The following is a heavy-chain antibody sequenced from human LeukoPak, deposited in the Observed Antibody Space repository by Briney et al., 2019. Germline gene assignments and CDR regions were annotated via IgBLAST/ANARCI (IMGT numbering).Heavy chain of an antibody. D-gene: IGHD1-14*01. J-gene: IGHJ6*02. Sequence: PGGSLRLSCAASGFSFSSFAMSWVRQTPGKGLEWVSHANGGGDVTHYVDSVKGRFTISRDNSKNTLYLQMNSLRAEETAVYYCATRERGNHSAYYYYYGMDVWGQGTTVTVSS. CDR3: ATRERGNHSAYYYYYGMDV. CDR1: GFSFSSFA. V-gene: IGHV3-23*01. CDR2: ANGGGDVT.